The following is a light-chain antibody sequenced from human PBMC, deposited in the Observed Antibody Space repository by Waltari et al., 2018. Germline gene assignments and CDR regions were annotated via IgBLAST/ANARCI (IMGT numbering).Light chain of an antibody. J-gene: IGLJ1*01. CDR2: YDR. CDR3: HVWHPHVDPGV. CDR1: NLGTYS. Sequence: SYVVTQPPSVSVAPGETATITCGGDNLGTYSVHWYQQKAGQAPVLVIFYDRDRPSWISDRFSGSNSGNTATLTISRVEAGDEARYYCHVWHPHVDPGVFGTGTEVTVL. V-gene: IGLV3-21*04.